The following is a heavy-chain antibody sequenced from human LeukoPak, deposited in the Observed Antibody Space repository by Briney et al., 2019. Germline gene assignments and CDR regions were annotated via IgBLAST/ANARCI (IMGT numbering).Heavy chain of an antibody. CDR3: ARPRAADAFDI. J-gene: IGHJ3*02. Sequence: PSVTLSLTCAVYGGSFSGYYWSWIRQAPGKGLEWIGEINHSGSTNYNPSLKSRATISVDTSKNQFSLKLSSVTAADTAVYYCARPRAADAFDIWGQGTMVTVSS. CDR1: GGSFSGYY. V-gene: IGHV4-34*01. CDR2: INHSGST. D-gene: IGHD6-25*01.